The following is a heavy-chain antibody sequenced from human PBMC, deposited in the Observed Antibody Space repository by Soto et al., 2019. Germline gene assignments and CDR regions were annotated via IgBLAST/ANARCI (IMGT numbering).Heavy chain of an antibody. CDR2: IIPIFGTA. J-gene: IGHJ3*02. Sequence: SVKVSCKASGGTFSSHAISWLRQGPGQGLEWMGGIIPIFGTANYAQKFQGRVTITADESTSTAYMELSSLRSEETAVNYCARDGDGAAFDSWGQGTMVTVSS. V-gene: IGHV1-69*13. CDR3: ARDGDGAAFDS. CDR1: GGTFSSHA.